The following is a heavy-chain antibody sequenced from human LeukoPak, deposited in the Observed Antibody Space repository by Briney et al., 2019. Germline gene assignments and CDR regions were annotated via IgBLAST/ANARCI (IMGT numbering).Heavy chain of an antibody. D-gene: IGHD6-19*01. V-gene: IGHV3-48*03. Sequence: GGSLRLSCAASGFTFSSYEMDWVRQAPGKGLEWVSYISSSGSTIYYADSVKGRFTISRDNAKNSLYLQMNSLRAEDTAVYYCARRRGYSSGWGGFDIWGQGTMVTVPS. CDR1: GFTFSSYE. CDR2: ISSSGSTI. J-gene: IGHJ3*02. CDR3: ARRRGYSSGWGGFDI.